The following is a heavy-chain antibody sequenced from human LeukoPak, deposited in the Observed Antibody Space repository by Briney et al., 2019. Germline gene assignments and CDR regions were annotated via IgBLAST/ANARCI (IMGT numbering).Heavy chain of an antibody. CDR3: ARHPLLAAAGTVIYYFDY. CDR1: GYTFTSYG. Sequence: ASVKVSCKASGYTFTSYGISWVRQAPGQGLEWMGWISAYNGNTNYAQKLQGRVTMTTGTSTSTAYIELRSLRSDDTAVYYCARHPLLAAAGTVIYYFDYWGQGTLVTVSS. J-gene: IGHJ4*02. V-gene: IGHV1-18*01. CDR2: ISAYNGNT. D-gene: IGHD6-13*01.